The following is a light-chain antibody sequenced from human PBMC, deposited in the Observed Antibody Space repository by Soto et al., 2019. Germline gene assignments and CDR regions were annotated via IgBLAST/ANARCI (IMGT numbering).Light chain of an antibody. CDR2: GAS. V-gene: IGKV3D-15*01. Sequence: EIVMTQSPATLSVSPGERATLSCRASQSVSSNLAWYQQKPGQAPRLLIYGASTSATGIPARFSGSGSGTEFTLTISSLQSENDADYYCQQYNNWPPITFGQGTRLEIK. J-gene: IGKJ5*01. CDR1: QSVSSN. CDR3: QQYNNWPPIT.